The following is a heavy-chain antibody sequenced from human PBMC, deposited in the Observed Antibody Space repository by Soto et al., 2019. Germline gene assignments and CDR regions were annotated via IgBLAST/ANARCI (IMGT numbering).Heavy chain of an antibody. CDR1: GFTVSNNY. CDR2: IYSGGYT. V-gene: IGHV3-53*01. Sequence: EVQLVESGGGLIQPGGSLRLSCAVSGFTVSNNYMSWVRQAPGKGLEGVSVIYSGGYTAYGDSVKGRFTISRDNSKNTLYLKKKGRGADHRAVYCWATQRGGGGYWGQGTLVTVSS. CDR3: ATQRGGGGY. D-gene: IGHD6-25*01. J-gene: IGHJ4*02.